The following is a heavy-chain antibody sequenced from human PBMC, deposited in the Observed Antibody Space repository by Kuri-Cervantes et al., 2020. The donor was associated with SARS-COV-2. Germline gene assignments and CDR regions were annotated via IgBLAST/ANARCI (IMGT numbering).Heavy chain of an antibody. CDR2: IRYDGSDK. V-gene: IGHV3-30*02. CDR3: AKNHGGGYDFSIHFDTYFDY. D-gene: IGHD3-3*01. J-gene: IGHJ4*02. CDR1: GFTFSSYA. Sequence: GGSLRLSCAASGFTFSSYAMHWFRQAPGKGLEWVAFIRYDGSDKYYGDSVKGRFTISRDNSKNTLYLQMNSLRPEDTAVYYCAKNHGGGYDFSIHFDTYFDYWGQGTLVTVSS.